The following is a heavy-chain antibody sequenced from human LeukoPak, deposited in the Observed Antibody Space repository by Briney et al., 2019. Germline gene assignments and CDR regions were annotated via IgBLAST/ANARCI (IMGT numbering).Heavy chain of an antibody. J-gene: IGHJ4*02. CDR3: AREVSGSYFDY. CDR1: GFTFSSYG. V-gene: IGHV3-23*01. Sequence: GGSLRLSCAASGFTFSSYGMTWVRQAPGKGLEWVSVISGSGGSTYYAESVKGRLTISRDNSKNTLYLQMSSLRAEDTAVYYCAREVSGSYFDYWGQGTLVTVSS. D-gene: IGHD1-26*01. CDR2: ISGSGGST.